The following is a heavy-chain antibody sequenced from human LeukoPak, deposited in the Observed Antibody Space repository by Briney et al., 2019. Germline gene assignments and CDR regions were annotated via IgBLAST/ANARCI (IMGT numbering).Heavy chain of an antibody. J-gene: IGHJ4*02. CDR3: ASEGTASELH. Sequence: GRSLRLSCAASGFTFDDYAMHWVRQAPGKGLEWVSGISWNSGSIGYADSVKGRFIISRDNAKNSLYLQMNSLRAEDTAVYYCASEGTASELHWGQGTLVTVSS. CDR1: GFTFDDYA. D-gene: IGHD1-26*01. CDR2: ISWNSGSI. V-gene: IGHV3-9*01.